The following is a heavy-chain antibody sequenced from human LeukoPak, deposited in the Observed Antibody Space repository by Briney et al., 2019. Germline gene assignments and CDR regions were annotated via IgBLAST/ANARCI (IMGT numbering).Heavy chain of an antibody. J-gene: IGHJ3*02. CDR3: AKGALGYSYGGRNAFDI. D-gene: IGHD5-18*01. V-gene: IGHV3-9*01. CDR1: GFTFDDYA. Sequence: GGSLRLSCAASGFTFDDYAMHWVRQAPGKGLEWVSGLSWNSGSIGYADSVKGRFTISRDNAKNSLYLQMNSLRAEDTALYYCAKGALGYSYGGRNAFDIWGQGTMFTVSS. CDR2: LSWNSGSI.